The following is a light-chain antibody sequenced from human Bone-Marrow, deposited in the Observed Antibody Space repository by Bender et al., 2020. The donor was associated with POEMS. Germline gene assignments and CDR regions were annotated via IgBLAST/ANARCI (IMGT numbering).Light chain of an antibody. V-gene: IGLV1-44*01. CDR1: SSNIGAHA. J-gene: IGLJ3*02. CDR3: AVWEDSLNGWV. Sequence: QSVLTQPPSASGTPGQRVTISCSGGSSNIGAHAVNWYQHLPGPAPKLLIYSSHRRPSEVPDRFSGSRSGTSASLAISGLQCEDEADYYCAVWEDSLNGWVFGGGTKLTVL. CDR2: SSH.